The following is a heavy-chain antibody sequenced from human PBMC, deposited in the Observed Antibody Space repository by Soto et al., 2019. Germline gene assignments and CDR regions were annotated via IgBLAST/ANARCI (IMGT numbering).Heavy chain of an antibody. Sequence: SETLSLTCTVSGGSISSYYWSWIRQPPGKGLEWIGYIYYSGSTNYNPSLKSRVTISVDTSKNQFSLKMSSVSAADTAAYYCARMLSGYYDYWGQGTLVTVSS. J-gene: IGHJ4*02. V-gene: IGHV4-59*01. CDR1: GGSISSYY. D-gene: IGHD3-22*01. CDR2: IYYSGST. CDR3: ARMLSGYYDY.